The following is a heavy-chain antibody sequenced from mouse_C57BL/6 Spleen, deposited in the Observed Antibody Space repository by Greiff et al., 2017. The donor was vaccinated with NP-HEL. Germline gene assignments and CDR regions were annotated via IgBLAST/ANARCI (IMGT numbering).Heavy chain of an antibody. CDR1: GYTFTSYW. J-gene: IGHJ4*01. V-gene: IGHV1-55*01. CDR2: IYPGSGST. D-gene: IGHD2-5*01. CDR3: ARRGYSNPMDY. Sequence: QVQLQQPGAELVKPGASVKMSCKASGYTFTSYWITWVKQRPGQGLEWIGDIYPGSGSTNYIEKFKSKATLTVDTSSSTAYMQLSSLTSEDSAVYYCARRGYSNPMDYWGQGTSVTVSS.